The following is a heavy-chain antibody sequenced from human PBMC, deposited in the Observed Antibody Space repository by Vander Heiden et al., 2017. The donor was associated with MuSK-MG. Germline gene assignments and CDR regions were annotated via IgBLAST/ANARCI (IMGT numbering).Heavy chain of an antibody. CDR3: AREGNYYFDY. J-gene: IGHJ4*02. CDR1: GGSISSGSYY. CDR2: FYTSGST. V-gene: IGHV4-61*02. Sequence: QVQLQESGPGLVKPSQTLSLTCPVSGGSISSGSYYWSWIRQPAGKGLEWIGRFYTSGSTNYNPSLKSRVTISVDTSKSQFSLKLSSVTAADTAIYYCAREGNYYFDYWGQGTLVTVSS.